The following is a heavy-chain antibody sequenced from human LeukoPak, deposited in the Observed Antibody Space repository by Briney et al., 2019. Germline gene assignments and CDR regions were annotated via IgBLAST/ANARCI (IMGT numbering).Heavy chain of an antibody. D-gene: IGHD2-15*01. J-gene: IGHJ4*02. V-gene: IGHV3-21*01. CDR3: ARESSGSRVQTFDY. CDR1: EFTSSNDK. CDR2: IRISSIYI. Sequence: TLCPSSAPSEFTSSNDKMNSVAQAPGKGGRWFSSIRISSIYINYADSVKGRFTISRDKEKNSLYLQMNSLRAEDTAVYYCARESSGSRVQTFDYWGQGTLVTVSS.